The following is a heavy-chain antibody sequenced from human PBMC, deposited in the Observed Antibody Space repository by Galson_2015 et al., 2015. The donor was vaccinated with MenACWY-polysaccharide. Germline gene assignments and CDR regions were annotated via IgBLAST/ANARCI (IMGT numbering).Heavy chain of an antibody. CDR2: ISWNSGSI. J-gene: IGHJ6*02. D-gene: IGHD1-7*01. CDR1: GFTFDDYA. CDR3: AKSTDWNYPPYYYGMDV. Sequence: SLRLSCAASGFTFDDYAMHWVRQAPGKGLEWVSGISWNSGSIGYADSVKGRFTITRDNAKNSLYLQMNSLRAEDTALYYCAKSTDWNYPPYYYGMDVWGQGTTVTASS. V-gene: IGHV3-9*01.